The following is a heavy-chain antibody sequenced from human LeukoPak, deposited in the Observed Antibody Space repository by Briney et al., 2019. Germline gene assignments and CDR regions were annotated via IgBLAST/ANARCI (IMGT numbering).Heavy chain of an antibody. V-gene: IGHV4-30-2*01. Sequence: SETLSRTCAGSGGSISSGGYSWSWIRQPPGKGLEWIGYIYHSGSTYYNPSLKSRVTISVDRSKNQFSLKLSSVTAADTAVYYCARGMTTVTNWFDPWGQGTLVTVSS. CDR2: IYHSGST. CDR3: ARGMTTVTNWFDP. D-gene: IGHD4-17*01. CDR1: GGSISSGGYS. J-gene: IGHJ5*02.